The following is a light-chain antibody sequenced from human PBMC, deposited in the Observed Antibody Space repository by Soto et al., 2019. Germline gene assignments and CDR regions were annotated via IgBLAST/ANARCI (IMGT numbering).Light chain of an antibody. CDR1: SGHSSYI. V-gene: IGLV4-60*02. Sequence: QTVVTQSSSASASLGSSGKLTCTLSSGHSSYIIAWHQQQPGKAPRYLMKLEGSGSYNKGSGVPDRVSGSSSGADRYLTISNLQFEDEADYYCETWDSNTHTVFGGGTKLTVL. J-gene: IGLJ3*02. CDR2: LEGSGSY. CDR3: ETWDSNTHTV.